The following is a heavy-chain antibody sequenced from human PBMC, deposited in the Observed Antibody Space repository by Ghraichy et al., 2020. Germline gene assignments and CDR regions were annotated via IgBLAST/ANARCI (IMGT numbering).Heavy chain of an antibody. V-gene: IGHV4-39*02. CDR3: AIDSSGYFDPFDY. CDR1: GGSISSSSYY. Sequence: SETLSLTCTVSGGSISSSSYYWGWIRQPPGKGLEWIGSIYYSGSTYYNPSLKSRVTISVDTSKNQFSLKLSSVTAADTAVYYCAIDSSGYFDPFDYWGQGTLVTVSS. J-gene: IGHJ4*02. CDR2: IYYSGST. D-gene: IGHD3-22*01.